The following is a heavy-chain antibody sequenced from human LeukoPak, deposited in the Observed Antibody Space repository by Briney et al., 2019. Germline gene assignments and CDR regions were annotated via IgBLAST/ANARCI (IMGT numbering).Heavy chain of an antibody. CDR3: ARGNTYYYGPGSSYYFDY. J-gene: IGHJ4*02. V-gene: IGHV3-48*03. Sequence: GGSLRLSCAASRFTFSSYEMNWVRQAPGKGLEWVSYISSSGSTIYYADSVKGRFTISRDNAKNSLYLQMNSLRGEDSAVYYCARGNTYYYGPGSSYYFDYWGQGTLVTVSS. D-gene: IGHD3-10*01. CDR1: RFTFSSYE. CDR2: ISSSGSTI.